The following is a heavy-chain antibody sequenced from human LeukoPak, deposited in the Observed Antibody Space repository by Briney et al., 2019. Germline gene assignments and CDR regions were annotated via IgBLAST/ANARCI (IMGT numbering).Heavy chain of an antibody. CDR3: ARGLAVVVPAAIHWFDP. D-gene: IGHD2-2*01. CDR2: MNPNSGNT. CDR1: GDTFTSYD. Sequence: ASVKVSCKASGDTFTSYDINWVRQATGQGLEWMGWMNPNSGNTGYAQKFQGRVAITRNTSISTAYMELSSLRSEDTAVYYCARGLAVVVPAAIHWFDPWGQGTLVTVSS. V-gene: IGHV1-8*03. J-gene: IGHJ5*02.